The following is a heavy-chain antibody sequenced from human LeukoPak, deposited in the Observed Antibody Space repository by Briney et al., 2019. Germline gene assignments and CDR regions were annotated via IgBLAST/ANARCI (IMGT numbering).Heavy chain of an antibody. D-gene: IGHD6-13*01. CDR1: GYTFTGYY. J-gene: IGHJ4*02. CDR2: INPNSGGT. Sequence: ASVKVSCNASGYTFTGYYMHWVRQAPGQGLEWMGWINPNSGGTNYAQKFQGRVTMTRDTSISTAYMELSRLRSDDTAVYYCARLSSSWSKEFDYWGQGTLVTVSS. CDR3: ARLSSSWSKEFDY. V-gene: IGHV1-2*02.